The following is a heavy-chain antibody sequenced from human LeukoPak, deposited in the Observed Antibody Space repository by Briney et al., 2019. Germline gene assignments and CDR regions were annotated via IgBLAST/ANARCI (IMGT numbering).Heavy chain of an antibody. J-gene: IGHJ4*02. CDR3: ARPLIFTSDSYYFDY. D-gene: IGHD2-2*01. Sequence: GESLKISCKGSGYGFSSYWIGWVRQMPGKGLEWMGLIYPGDSDTRYSPSFQGQVTISADKSISTAYLQWGSLKASDTALYYCARPLIFTSDSYYFDYWGQGTLVTVSS. CDR2: IYPGDSDT. V-gene: IGHV5-51*01. CDR1: GYGFSSYW.